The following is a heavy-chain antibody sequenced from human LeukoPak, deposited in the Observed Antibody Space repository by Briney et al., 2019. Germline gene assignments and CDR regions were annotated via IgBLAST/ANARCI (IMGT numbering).Heavy chain of an antibody. V-gene: IGHV1-69*05. Sequence: GASVKVSCEASGGTFSSYAISWVRQAPGQGLEWMGGIIPIFGTANYAQKFQGRVTITTDESTSTAYMELSSLRSEDTAVYYCARYLPAVDAFDIWGQGTMVTVSS. D-gene: IGHD2-2*01. J-gene: IGHJ3*02. CDR1: GGTFSSYA. CDR2: IIPIFGTA. CDR3: ARYLPAVDAFDI.